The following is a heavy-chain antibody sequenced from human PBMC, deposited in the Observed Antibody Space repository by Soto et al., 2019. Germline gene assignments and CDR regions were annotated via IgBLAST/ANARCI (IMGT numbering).Heavy chain of an antibody. V-gene: IGHV5-51*01. J-gene: IGHJ4*02. CDR1: GYSFTSYW. D-gene: IGHD5-12*01. Sequence: GESLKISCKVSGYSFTSYWIGWVRQMPGKGLEWMGIIYPGDSDTRYSPSFQGQVTISADKSISTAYLQWSSLKASDTAMYYCAKDPGYFCYELDYWGQGTLVTVSS. CDR3: AKDPGYFCYELDY. CDR2: IYPGDSDT.